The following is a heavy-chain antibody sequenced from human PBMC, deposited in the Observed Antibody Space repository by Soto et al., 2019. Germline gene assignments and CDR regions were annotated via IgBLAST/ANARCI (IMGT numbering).Heavy chain of an antibody. V-gene: IGHV3-48*02. Sequence: PGGSLRLSCAASGFTSSSYSMNWVRQAPGKGLEWVSYISSSSSTIYYADSVKGRFTISRDNAKNSLYLQMNSLRDEDTAVYYCASWRYSYGEYWYFDLWGRGTLVTV. CDR2: ISSSSSTI. CDR3: ASWRYSYGEYWYFDL. D-gene: IGHD5-18*01. CDR1: GFTSSSYS. J-gene: IGHJ2*01.